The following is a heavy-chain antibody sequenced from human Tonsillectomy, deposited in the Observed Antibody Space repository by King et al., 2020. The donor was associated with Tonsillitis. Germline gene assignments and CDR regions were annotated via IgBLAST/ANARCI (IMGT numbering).Heavy chain of an antibody. Sequence: VQLVESGGGVVQPGRPLRLSCAASGFTFFSYGMHWVRQAPGKGLEWVAVISYDGSNRYYADSVKGRFTISRDNSKNTLFLQMNSLRAEDTAVYYCAKSAVGYCSGGSCFDPFDPWGQGTLVTVSS. D-gene: IGHD2-15*01. J-gene: IGHJ5*02. CDR3: AKSAVGYCSGGSCFDPFDP. CDR2: ISYDGSNR. V-gene: IGHV3-30*18. CDR1: GFTFFSYG.